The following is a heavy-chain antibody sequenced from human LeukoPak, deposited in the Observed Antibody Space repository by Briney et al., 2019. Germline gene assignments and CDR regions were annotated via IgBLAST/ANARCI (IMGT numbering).Heavy chain of an antibody. CDR3: ARWNSPFDY. D-gene: IGHD1-7*01. CDR2: ISSSSSYI. Sequence: PGGSLRLSCAASGFTFSRYSMNWVRQAPGKGLEWVSSISSSSSYIYYADSLKGRFTISRDNAKNSLYLQMNSLRAEDMALYYCARWNSPFDYWGQGTLVTVSS. J-gene: IGHJ4*02. CDR1: GFTFSRYS. V-gene: IGHV3-21*04.